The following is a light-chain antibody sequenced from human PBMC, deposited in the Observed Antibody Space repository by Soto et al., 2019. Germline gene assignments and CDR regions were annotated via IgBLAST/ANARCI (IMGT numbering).Light chain of an antibody. J-gene: IGKJ1*01. CDR3: QQYNSYPQT. Sequence: DIQMSQSPSTLPASVRDRVTFTYRASQSISSWLAWYQQKPGKAPKLLIYKASSLESGVPSRFSGSGSGTEFTLTISSLKTDDFATYYCQQYNSYPQTFGQGTKVDIK. CDR1: QSISSW. V-gene: IGKV1-5*03. CDR2: KAS.